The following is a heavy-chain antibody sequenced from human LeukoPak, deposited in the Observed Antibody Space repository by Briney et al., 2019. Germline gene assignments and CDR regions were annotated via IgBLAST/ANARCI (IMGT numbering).Heavy chain of an antibody. J-gene: IGHJ4*02. CDR3: ARGNPVDS. V-gene: IGHV1-46*01. CDR2: MNPSGGTT. CDR1: GYTLTNYF. Sequence: ASVKVSCKASGYTLTNYFMHWVRQAPGQGLEWMGIMNPSGGTTSYAQKFQGRVTMTSDTSTSTVYVELTSLRSEDTAVYYCARGNPVDSWGQGTLVIVSS.